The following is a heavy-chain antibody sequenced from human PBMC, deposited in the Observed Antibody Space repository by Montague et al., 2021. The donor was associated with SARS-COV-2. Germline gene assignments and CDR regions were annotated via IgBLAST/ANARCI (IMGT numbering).Heavy chain of an antibody. CDR2: ISYDGSNK. J-gene: IGHJ4*02. Sequence: SLRLSCAASGFTFSSYAMHWVRQAPGKGLEWVAVISYDGSNKYYXXSLKGRFTISRGNSKNTLYLQMNSLRAEDTAVYYCARESPLRLGELSSIDYWGQGTLVTVSS. D-gene: IGHD3-16*02. V-gene: IGHV3-30*04. CDR1: GFTFSSYA. CDR3: ARESPLRLGELSSIDY.